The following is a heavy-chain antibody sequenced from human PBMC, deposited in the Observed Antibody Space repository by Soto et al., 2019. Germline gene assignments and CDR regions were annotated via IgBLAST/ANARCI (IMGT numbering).Heavy chain of an antibody. CDR2: IYSDGRA. V-gene: IGHV3-53*01. CDR3: AASSGSFRYQAY. J-gene: IGHJ4*02. Sequence: ETLSLTCTVSGVSISSGGYYWSWVRQAPGKGLEWVSLIYSDGRAYYADSVKGRFTISRDNSKNTLYLQMNGLRAEDTAVYYCAASSGSFRYQAYWGQGTLVTVSS. D-gene: IGHD3-10*01. CDR1: GVSISSGGYY.